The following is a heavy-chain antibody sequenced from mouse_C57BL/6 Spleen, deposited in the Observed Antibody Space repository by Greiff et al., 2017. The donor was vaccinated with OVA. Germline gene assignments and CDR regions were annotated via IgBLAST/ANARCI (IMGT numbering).Heavy chain of an antibody. Sequence: VQLKESGGGLVKPGGSLKLSCAASGFTFSSYAMSWVRQTPEKRLEWVATISDGGSYTYYPDNVKGRFTISRDNAKNNLYLQMSHLKSEDTAMYYCARGEAMDYWGQGTSVTVSS. CDR3: ARGEAMDY. J-gene: IGHJ4*01. CDR1: GFTFSSYA. V-gene: IGHV5-4*01. CDR2: ISDGGSYT.